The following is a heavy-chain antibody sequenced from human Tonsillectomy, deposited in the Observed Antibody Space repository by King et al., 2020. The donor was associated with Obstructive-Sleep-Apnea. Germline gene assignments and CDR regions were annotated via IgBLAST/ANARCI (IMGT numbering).Heavy chain of an antibody. CDR3: ATSKPMIVVVMVY. CDR2: FDPEDGET. V-gene: IGHV1-24*01. Sequence: QLVQSGAEVKKPGASVKVSCKVSGYTLTELSMHWVRQAPGQGLEWMGSFDPEDGETIYAQRFQGRVTMTEDTSTDTAYMELRSLRSEDTALYYCATSKPMIVVVMVYWGQGTLVTVSS. D-gene: IGHD3-22*01. CDR1: GYTLTELS. J-gene: IGHJ4*02.